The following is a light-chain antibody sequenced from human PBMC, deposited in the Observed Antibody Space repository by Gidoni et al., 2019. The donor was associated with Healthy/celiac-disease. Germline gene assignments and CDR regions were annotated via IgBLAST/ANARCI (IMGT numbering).Light chain of an antibody. CDR2: KAS. CDR1: QSISSW. J-gene: IGKJ1*01. CDR3: QQYNSYSPGWT. Sequence: DIQMTQSPSTLSASVGDRLTITCRASQSISSWLAWYQQKPGKAPKLLIYKASSLESGVPSRFSGSGPGTEFTLTISSLQPDDFATYYCQQYNSYSPGWTFXQXTKVXIK. V-gene: IGKV1-5*03.